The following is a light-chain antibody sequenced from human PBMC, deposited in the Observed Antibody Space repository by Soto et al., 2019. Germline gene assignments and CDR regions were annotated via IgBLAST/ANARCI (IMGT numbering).Light chain of an antibody. V-gene: IGKV3-20*01. CDR2: ATS. J-gene: IGKJ2*01. Sequence: EIVLTQSPGTLSLSPGERATLSCRASQSVDSTYLAWYQQKPGQAPRLLIYATSSRAAAVPDRFSGSGSGTDFTLTISRLEPEDFAVYYCQQYGTSPPLYTFGQGTKLDIK. CDR3: QQYGTSPPLYT. CDR1: QSVDSTY.